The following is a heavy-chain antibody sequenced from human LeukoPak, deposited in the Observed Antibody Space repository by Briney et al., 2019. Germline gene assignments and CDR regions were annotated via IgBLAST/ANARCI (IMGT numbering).Heavy chain of an antibody. CDR3: ARDNTGSIDH. D-gene: IGHD2-8*02. CDR2: IQSDGSGT. Sequence: PGGSLRLSCTASGFVFSNYWMLWVRQAPEKGLEWVSLIQSDGSGTTYTDSMKGRFIISRDNAKNTLYLQMTSLTAEDTAVYYCARDNTGSIDHWGQGTLVTVSS. V-gene: IGHV3-74*01. CDR1: GFVFSNYW. J-gene: IGHJ4*02.